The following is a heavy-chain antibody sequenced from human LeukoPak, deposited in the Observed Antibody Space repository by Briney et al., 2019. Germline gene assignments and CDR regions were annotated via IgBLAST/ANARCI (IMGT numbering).Heavy chain of an antibody. J-gene: IGHJ4*02. CDR1: GFTFSSYG. V-gene: IGHV3-33*01. CDR2: IWYDGNTK. CDR3: ARDTVDY. Sequence: GGSLRLSCAASGFTFSSYGMHWVRQAPGKGLEWVAAIWYDGNTKYYGDSVKGRFTVSRDNSKNTLCLQMNSLRAEDTAVYYCARDTVDYWGQGTLVTVSS.